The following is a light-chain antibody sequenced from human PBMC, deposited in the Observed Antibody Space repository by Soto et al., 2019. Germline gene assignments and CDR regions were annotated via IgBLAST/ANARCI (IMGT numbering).Light chain of an antibody. CDR3: MQALQTPYT. Sequence: DIVMTQSPLSLPVTPGEPASISCRSSQSLLHRNGYNYLDWYVQKPGQSPQLLFYLGSSRSSGVPDRFSGSGSGTDFTLRISKVEAEDVGIYYCMQALQTPYTFGQGTRLTI. J-gene: IGKJ2*01. CDR2: LGS. CDR1: QSLLHRNGYNY. V-gene: IGKV2-28*01.